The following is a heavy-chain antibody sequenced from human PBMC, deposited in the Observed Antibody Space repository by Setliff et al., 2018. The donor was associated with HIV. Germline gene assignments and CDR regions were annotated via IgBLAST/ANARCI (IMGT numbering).Heavy chain of an antibody. V-gene: IGHV1-46*01. J-gene: IGHJ3*02. CDR2: INPSGGST. CDR1: GYTFTSYY. D-gene: IGHD3-22*01. CDR3: ARESPDSSGYYRAFDI. Sequence: AASVKVSCKASGYTFTSYYMHWVRQAPGQGLEWMGIINPSGGSTSYAQKFQGRVTMTRDTSTSTVYMELSSLRSEDTAVYYCARESPDSSGYYRAFDIWGQGTMVTVSS.